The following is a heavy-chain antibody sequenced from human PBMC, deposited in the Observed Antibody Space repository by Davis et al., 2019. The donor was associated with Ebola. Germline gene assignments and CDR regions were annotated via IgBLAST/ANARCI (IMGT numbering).Heavy chain of an antibody. CDR3: AITLNYYDSGTYYPDY. J-gene: IGHJ4*02. Sequence: ASVKVSCKASGYTFTSYYMHWVRQAPGQGLEWMGIINPSGGSTSYAQKFQGRVTMTTDTSTSTAYMELRSLRSDDTAVYYCAITLNYYDSGTYYPDYWGQGTLVTVSS. V-gene: IGHV1-46*01. D-gene: IGHD3-10*01. CDR1: GYTFTSYY. CDR2: INPSGGST.